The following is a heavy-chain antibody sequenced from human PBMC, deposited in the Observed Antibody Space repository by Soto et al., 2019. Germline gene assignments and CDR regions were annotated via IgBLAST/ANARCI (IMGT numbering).Heavy chain of an antibody. V-gene: IGHV1-18*01. CDR1: GYTFISYG. D-gene: IGHD1-1*01. CDR2: ISGYTGNT. Sequence: QVQLVQSGAEVKRPGASVKVSCKASGYTFISYGINWVRQAPGQGLEWMGWISGYTGNTNYAQKLQGRVTMTTDTSXXTAYMELRSLISDDTAMYYCAKGTGTTSEASLFDFWGQGTLVTVSS. CDR3: AKGTGTTSEASLFDF. J-gene: IGHJ4*02.